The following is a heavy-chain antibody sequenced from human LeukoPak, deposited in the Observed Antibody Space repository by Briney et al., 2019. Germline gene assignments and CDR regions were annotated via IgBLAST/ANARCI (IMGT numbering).Heavy chain of an antibody. D-gene: IGHD2-2*02. Sequence: GGSLRLSCAASGFTFDDYGMAWLRQVPEKGLEWVSGINWKAANTAYADSVKGRFTISRDNAKNSLYLQMNSLRADDTALYHCARAIPCTSNGCFTREDTYFYYMDVWGRGTTVIVSS. J-gene: IGHJ6*03. CDR1: GFTFDDYG. CDR3: ARAIPCTSNGCFTREDTYFYYMDV. CDR2: INWKAANT. V-gene: IGHV3-20*01.